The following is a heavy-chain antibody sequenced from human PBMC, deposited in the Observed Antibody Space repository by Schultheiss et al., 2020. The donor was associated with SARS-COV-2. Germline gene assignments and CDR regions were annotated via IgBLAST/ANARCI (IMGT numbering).Heavy chain of an antibody. V-gene: IGHV3-15*01. CDR2: IKSKTDGGTT. D-gene: IGHD3-22*01. CDR1: GFTFSNAW. Sequence: GGSLRLSCAASGFTFSNAWMSWVRQAPGKGLEWVGRIKSKTDGGTTDYAAPVKGRFTISRDDSKNTLYLQMNSLRAEDTAVYYCARIRPYSSGYYPYFDYWGQGTLVTVSS. CDR3: ARIRPYSSGYYPYFDY. J-gene: IGHJ4*02.